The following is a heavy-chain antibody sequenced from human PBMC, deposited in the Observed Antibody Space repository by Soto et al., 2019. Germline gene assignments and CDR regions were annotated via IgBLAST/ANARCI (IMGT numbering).Heavy chain of an antibody. Sequence: QVRLVESGGGVVQPGRSLRLSCAASGFTFSNYAMHWVRQAPGKGLEWVAVMSFDETKKYHAASVEGRFTISRDNSTNTLDLQMNSLRAEDTALYYCARSHAPYYYDTTGFFFGLDVWGQGTTVVVSS. J-gene: IGHJ6*02. CDR2: MSFDETKK. V-gene: IGHV3-30-3*01. D-gene: IGHD3-22*01. CDR3: ARSHAPYYYDTTGFFFGLDV. CDR1: GFTFSNYA.